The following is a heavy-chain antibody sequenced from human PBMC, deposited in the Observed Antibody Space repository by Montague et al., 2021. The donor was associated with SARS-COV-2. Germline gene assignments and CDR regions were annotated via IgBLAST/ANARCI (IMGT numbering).Heavy chain of an antibody. V-gene: IGHV4-39*01. Sequence: SETLSLTCTVSGGSISSSSYYWGWVRQPPGKGLEWIGSIYYSGSTYYNPSLKSRVTISVDTSKNQFSLKLSSVTAADTAVYDCARQEYYYDSSGYGSVDWFHPWGQGTLVTVSS. CDR1: GGSISSSSYY. J-gene: IGHJ5*01. CDR3: ARQEYYYDSSGYGSVDWFHP. D-gene: IGHD3-22*01. CDR2: IYYSGST.